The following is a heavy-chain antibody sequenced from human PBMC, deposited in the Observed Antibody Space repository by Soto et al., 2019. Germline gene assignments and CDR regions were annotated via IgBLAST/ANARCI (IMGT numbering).Heavy chain of an antibody. CDR3: AKEWGAGGYYGSGDY. J-gene: IGHJ4*02. CDR2: ISYDGSNK. Sequence: QVQLVESGGGVVQPGRSLRLSCAASGFTFSSYGMHWVRQAPGKGLEWVAVISYDGSNKYYADSVKGRFTISRDNSKNPLYLQMNSLRAEDTAVYYCAKEWGAGGYYGSGDYWGQGTLVTVSS. V-gene: IGHV3-30*18. D-gene: IGHD3-10*01. CDR1: GFTFSSYG.